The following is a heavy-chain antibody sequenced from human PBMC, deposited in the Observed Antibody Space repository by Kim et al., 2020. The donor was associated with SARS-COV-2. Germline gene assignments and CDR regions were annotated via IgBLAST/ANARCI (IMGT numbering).Heavy chain of an antibody. CDR3: ATRQGGWNSWYFVL. CDR1: GITVNGNY. D-gene: IGHD6-19*01. V-gene: IGHV3-66*02. J-gene: IGHJ2*01. CDR2: MYADASY. Sequence: GGSLRLSCAASGITVNGNYMTWVRQAPGKGLEWVSVMYADASYDYADSVKGRLSMSRDISRNTVYPEVNSASAEDTGGYYCATRQGGWNSWYFVLWGRSTIVTVSS.